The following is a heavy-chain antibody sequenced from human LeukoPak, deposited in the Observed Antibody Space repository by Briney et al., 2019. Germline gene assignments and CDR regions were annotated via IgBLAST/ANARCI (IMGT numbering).Heavy chain of an antibody. J-gene: IGHJ4*02. D-gene: IGHD4-11*01. CDR2: ISSSSSTI. V-gene: IGHV3-48*01. Sequence: PGGSLRLSCAASGFTFSSYSMNWVRQAPGKGLEWVSYISSSSSTIYYADSVKGRFTISRDNAKNSLYLQMNSLRAEDTAVYYRARDSTTVTTTPLDYWGQGTLVTVSS. CDR1: GFTFSSYS. CDR3: ARDSTTVTTTPLDY.